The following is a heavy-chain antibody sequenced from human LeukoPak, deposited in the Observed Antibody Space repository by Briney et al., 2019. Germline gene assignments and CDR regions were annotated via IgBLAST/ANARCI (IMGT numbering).Heavy chain of an antibody. CDR1: GYSISSGYY. Sequence: PSETLSLTCIVSGYSISSGYYWGWIRQPPGKGLEWIGSIYHSGSTYYNPSLKSRVTISVETSMNQFSLNLSSVTAADTAVYYCARGRLARSPYFDYWGQGTLVTVSS. J-gene: IGHJ4*02. CDR2: IYHSGST. D-gene: IGHD6-19*01. CDR3: ARGRLARSPYFDY. V-gene: IGHV4-38-2*02.